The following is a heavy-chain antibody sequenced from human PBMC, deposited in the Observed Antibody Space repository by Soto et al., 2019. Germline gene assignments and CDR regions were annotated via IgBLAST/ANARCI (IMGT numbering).Heavy chain of an antibody. V-gene: IGHV1-69*02. CDR1: GGAFSSYT. Sequence: ASVKVCWEASGGAFSSYTLSWVQQDPGQGLEWMGRIIPILGIANYAQKFQGRVTITADKSTSTAYMELSSLRSEDTAVYYCATGYDYEPDFDYWGQGTLVTVSS. J-gene: IGHJ4*02. CDR3: ATGYDYEPDFDY. CDR2: IIPILGIA. D-gene: IGHD5-12*01.